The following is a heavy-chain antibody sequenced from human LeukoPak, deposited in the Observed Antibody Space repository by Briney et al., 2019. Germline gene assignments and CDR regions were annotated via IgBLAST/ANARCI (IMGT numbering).Heavy chain of an antibody. Sequence: GGSLRLSCAASGITVSDNYMNWVRQAPGKGLEWISLIYSGGTTSYADSVKGRFTISRDDSKNTLYLQMNNLRADDTAVYYCASPEVYNWSDYDAFDIWGQGTMVTVSS. CDR3: ASPEVYNWSDYDAFDI. CDR1: GITVSDNY. CDR2: IYSGGTT. V-gene: IGHV3-66*01. D-gene: IGHD1-1*01. J-gene: IGHJ3*02.